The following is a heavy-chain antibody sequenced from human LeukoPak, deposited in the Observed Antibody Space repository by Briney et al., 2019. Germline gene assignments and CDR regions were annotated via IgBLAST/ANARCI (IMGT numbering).Heavy chain of an antibody. V-gene: IGHV1-18*01. CDR3: ARAPESQGAFDI. CDR2: ISAYNGNT. J-gene: IGHJ3*02. D-gene: IGHD1-14*01. Sequence: ASVKVSCKASGYTFTSYGISWVRQAPGQGLEWMGWISAYNGNTNYAQKLQGRVTMTTGTSTSTAYMELRSLRSDDTAVYYCARAPESQGAFDIWGQGTMVTVSS. CDR1: GYTFTSYG.